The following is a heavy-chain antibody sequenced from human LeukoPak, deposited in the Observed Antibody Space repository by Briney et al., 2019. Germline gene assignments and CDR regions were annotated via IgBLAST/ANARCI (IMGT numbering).Heavy chain of an antibody. Sequence: SETLSLTCTVSGGSINSYYWSWIRQPPGKGLEWIGYIYHSGSTDYNPSLKSRVTISVDTPQNHFSLKLSSVTAADTAVYYCARSSRGTSDYYGMDVWGQGTTVTVSS. D-gene: IGHD1-1*01. CDR2: IYHSGST. CDR1: GGSINSYY. CDR3: ARSSRGTSDYYGMDV. V-gene: IGHV4-59*01. J-gene: IGHJ6*02.